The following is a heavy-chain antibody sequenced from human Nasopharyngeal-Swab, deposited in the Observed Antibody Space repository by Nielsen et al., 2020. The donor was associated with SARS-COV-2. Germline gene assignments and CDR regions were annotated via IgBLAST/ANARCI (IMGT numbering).Heavy chain of an antibody. J-gene: IGHJ3*02. CDR3: ARETTSPAFDI. CDR1: GFTLSNYN. D-gene: IGHD1-7*01. V-gene: IGHV3-7*01. Sequence: GESLKISCAASGFTLSNYNMNWVRQAPGKGLERVASIKHDGSERNYVGSVEGRFTISRDNAKQSLYLQMNSLRDEDTAVYYCARETTSPAFDIWGQGTMVTVSS. CDR2: IKHDGSER.